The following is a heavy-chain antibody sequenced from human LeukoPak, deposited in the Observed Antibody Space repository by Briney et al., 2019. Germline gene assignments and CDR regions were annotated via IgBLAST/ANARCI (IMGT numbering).Heavy chain of an antibody. J-gene: IGHJ4*02. D-gene: IGHD2-21*02. CDR2: ISYDGSNK. CDR3: ARDGRCGGDCYAS. V-gene: IGHV3-30*03. CDR1: GFAFSSYG. Sequence: SGGSLRLSCAASGFAFSSYGMHCVRQAPGKGLEWVAVISYDGSNKYYADSVKGRFTISRDNSKNTLYLQMNSLRVEDTAVYYCARDGRCGGDCYASWGQGTLVTVSS.